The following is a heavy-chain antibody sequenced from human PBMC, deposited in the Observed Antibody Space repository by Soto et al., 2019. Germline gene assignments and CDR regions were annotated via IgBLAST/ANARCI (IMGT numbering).Heavy chain of an antibody. V-gene: IGHV4-34*01. D-gene: IGHD2-21*01. CDR1: GGSFSGYY. Sequence: SETLSLTCAVYGGSFSGYYWTWIRQPPGKGLEWIGEINHSGTINFNPSLKSRLTISLDTSEKHFSLKLSSVTDADTAVYYCARGHRRKPYYYYGMDVWGQGTTVTVSS. CDR2: INHSGTI. CDR3: ARGHRRKPYYYYGMDV. J-gene: IGHJ6*02.